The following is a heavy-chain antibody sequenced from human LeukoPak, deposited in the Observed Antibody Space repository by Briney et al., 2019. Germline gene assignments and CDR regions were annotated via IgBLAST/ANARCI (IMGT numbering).Heavy chain of an antibody. CDR3: ARGFYSSSWPSPGWYFDY. J-gene: IGHJ4*02. V-gene: IGHV1-46*01. Sequence: ASVKVSCKASGYTFTSYYMHWVRQAPGQGLEWMGIINPSGGSTSYAQKFQGRVTMTRDTSTSTVYMELSSLRSDDTAVYYCARGFYSSSWPSPGWYFDYWGQGTLVTVSS. CDR2: INPSGGST. CDR1: GYTFTSYY. D-gene: IGHD6-13*01.